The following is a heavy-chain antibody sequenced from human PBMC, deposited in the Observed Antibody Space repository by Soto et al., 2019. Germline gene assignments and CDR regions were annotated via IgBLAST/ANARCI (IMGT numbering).Heavy chain of an antibody. J-gene: IGHJ4*02. CDR2: IYWDDDK. V-gene: IGHV2-5*02. CDR1: GFSLTTSGVG. Sequence: QITLKESGPTLVKPTQTLTLTCTLSGFSLTTSGVGVGWIRQPPGKALEWLALIYWDDDKRYSPSLQSRLTITRDTSKNQVVLTMTNMDPVDTATYDCAHRGAGTHVDYWGQGKFVTVSS. D-gene: IGHD1-1*01. CDR3: AHRGAGTHVDY.